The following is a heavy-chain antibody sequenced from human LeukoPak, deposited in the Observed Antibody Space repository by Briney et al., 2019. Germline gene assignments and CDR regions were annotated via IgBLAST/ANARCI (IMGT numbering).Heavy chain of an antibody. J-gene: IGHJ4*02. CDR1: GFTFSSYG. CDR3: AKGSRGVDY. CDR2: ISYDGSNK. D-gene: IGHD3-10*01. V-gene: IGHV3-30*18. Sequence: LTGRSLRLSCAASGFTFSSYGMHWVRQAPGKGLEWVAVISYDGSNKYYADSVKGRFTISRDNSKNTLYLQMNSLRAEDTAVYYCAKGSRGVDYWGQGTLVTVSS.